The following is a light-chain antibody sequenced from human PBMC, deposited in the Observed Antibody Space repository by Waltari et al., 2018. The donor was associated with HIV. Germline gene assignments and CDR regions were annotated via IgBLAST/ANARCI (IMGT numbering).Light chain of an antibody. CDR1: TSGLYRSDNKNY. J-gene: IGKJ1*01. V-gene: IGKV4-1*01. CDR2: WTS. CDR3: QQYYSTPQT. Sequence: DIVITQSPDSLAVSLGERATINCTSSTSGLYRSDNKNYLAWYQHKPGQPPKLLISWTSARESGVPDRFSGSGSGANFTLTSRSLQAEDVAVYYCQQYYSTPQTFGQGTRVEIK.